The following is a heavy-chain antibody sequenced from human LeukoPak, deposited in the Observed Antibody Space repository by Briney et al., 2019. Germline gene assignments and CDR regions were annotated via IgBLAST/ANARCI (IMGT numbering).Heavy chain of an antibody. J-gene: IGHJ4*02. Sequence: PGGSLRLSYAASGFTFSSYSMNWVRQAPGKGLEWVSSISSSSSYIYYADSVKGRFTISRDNAKNSLYLQMNSLRAEDTAVYYCARVRTITGTTNSPPGAYWGQGTLVTVSS. D-gene: IGHD1-7*01. CDR3: ARVRTITGTTNSPPGAY. V-gene: IGHV3-21*01. CDR2: ISSSSSYI. CDR1: GFTFSSYS.